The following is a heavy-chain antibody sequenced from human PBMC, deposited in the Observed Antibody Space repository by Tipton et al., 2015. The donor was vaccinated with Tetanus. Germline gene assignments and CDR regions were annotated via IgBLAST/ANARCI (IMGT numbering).Heavy chain of an antibody. Sequence: LSLTCTVSGGSVSSGSYYWSWIRQPPGKGLEWIGYIYYSGSTDYNPSLKSRVTISVDTSKNQFSLKLSSVTAADTAVYYCAREGYYDSSGYYYKGAFDIWGQGTMVTVSS. CDR3: AREGYYDSSGYYYKGAFDI. CDR1: GGSVSSGSYY. J-gene: IGHJ3*02. D-gene: IGHD3-22*01. V-gene: IGHV4-61*01. CDR2: IYYSGST.